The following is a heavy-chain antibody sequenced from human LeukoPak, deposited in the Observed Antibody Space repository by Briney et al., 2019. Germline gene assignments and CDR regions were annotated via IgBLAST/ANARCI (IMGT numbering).Heavy chain of an antibody. CDR2: IYYSGST. Sequence: SETLSLTCTVSGGSISSFYWGWIRQPPGKGLEWIGSIYYSGSTYYNPSLKSRVTISVDTSKNQFSLKLSSVTAADTAVYYCARYSSRGVDYWGQGTLVTVSS. V-gene: IGHV4-39*07. CDR1: GGSISSFY. D-gene: IGHD6-13*01. CDR3: ARYSSRGVDY. J-gene: IGHJ4*02.